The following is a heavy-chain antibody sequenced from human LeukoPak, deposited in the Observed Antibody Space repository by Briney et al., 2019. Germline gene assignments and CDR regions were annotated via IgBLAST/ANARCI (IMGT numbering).Heavy chain of an antibody. D-gene: IGHD6-13*01. CDR3: AKVLASSSLSYPYFDY. Sequence: GGSLRLSCAASGFTFSIYAMSWVRQAPGKGLEWFSGISGEDYTTYYADSVRGRFAISRDNSKNTLYLQMNSLRAEDTAVYYCAKVLASSSLSYPYFDYWGQGTLVTVSS. J-gene: IGHJ4*02. CDR1: GFTFSIYA. V-gene: IGHV3-23*01. CDR2: ISGEDYTT.